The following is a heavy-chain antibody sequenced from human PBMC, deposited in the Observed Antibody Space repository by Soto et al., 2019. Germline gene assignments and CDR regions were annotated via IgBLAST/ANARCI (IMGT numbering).Heavy chain of an antibody. CDR2: INAGNGNT. J-gene: IGHJ4*02. Sequence: ASVKVSCKASGYTFTSYAMHWVRQAPGQRLEWMGWINAGNGNTKYSQKFQGRVTITRDTSASTAYMELSSLRSEDTAVYYCARVHPGSKPILFFDYWGQGTLVTVSS. D-gene: IGHD3-10*01. V-gene: IGHV1-3*01. CDR3: ARVHPGSKPILFFDY. CDR1: GYTFTSYA.